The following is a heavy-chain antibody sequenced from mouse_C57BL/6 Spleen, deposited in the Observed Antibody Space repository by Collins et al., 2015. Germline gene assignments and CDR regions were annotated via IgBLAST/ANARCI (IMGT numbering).Heavy chain of an antibody. Sequence: QVQLKQSGPELVRPGASVKLSCKASGYTFTDYYINWVKHRPGQGLEWIARIYPGSGNAYYSEKFKGKATLTAEKSSNTAYMQLSSLTSEDSAVYFCAREGLRMDYWGQGTSVTVSS. V-gene: IGHV1-76*01. J-gene: IGHJ4*01. CDR2: IYPGSGNA. CDR1: GYTFTDYY. CDR3: AREGLRMDY.